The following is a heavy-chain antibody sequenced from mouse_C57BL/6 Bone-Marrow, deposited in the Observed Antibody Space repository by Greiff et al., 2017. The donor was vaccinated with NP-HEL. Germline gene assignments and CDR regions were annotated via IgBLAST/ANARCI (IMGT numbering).Heavy chain of an antibody. CDR2: IHPNSGST. CDR3: ARTGTRTGFDY. D-gene: IGHD4-1*01. CDR1: GYTFTSYW. J-gene: IGHJ2*01. Sequence: VQLQQPGAELVKPGASVKLSCKASGYTFTSYWMHWVKQRPGQGLEWIGMIHPNSGSTNYNEKFKSKATLTVDKSSSTAYMQLSSLTSEDAAVYYCARTGTRTGFDYWGQGTTLTVSS. V-gene: IGHV1-64*01.